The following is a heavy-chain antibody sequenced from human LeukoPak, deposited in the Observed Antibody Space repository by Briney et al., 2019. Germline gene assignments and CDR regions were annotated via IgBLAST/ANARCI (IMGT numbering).Heavy chain of an antibody. CDR3: AREKGTMVRDLLYFDY. CDR2: INAGNGNT. V-gene: IGHV1-3*01. Sequence: ASVKVSCKASGHTFTSYAMHWVRQAPGQRLEWMGWINAGNGNTKYSQKFQGRVTITRDTSASTAYMELSSLRSEDTAVYYCAREKGTMVRDLLYFDYWGQGTLVTVSS. D-gene: IGHD3-10*01. CDR1: GHTFTSYA. J-gene: IGHJ4*02.